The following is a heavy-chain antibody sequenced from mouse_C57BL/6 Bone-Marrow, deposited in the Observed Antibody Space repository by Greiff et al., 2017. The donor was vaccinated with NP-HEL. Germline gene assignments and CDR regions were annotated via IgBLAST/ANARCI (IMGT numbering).Heavy chain of an antibody. CDR2: ISSKSNNYAT. J-gene: IGHJ1*03. D-gene: IGHD1-1*01. V-gene: IGHV10-1*01. CDR1: GFSFNTYA. Sequence: GGGLVQPKGSLKLSCAAPGFSFNTYAMNWVRQATGKGLEWVDRISSKSNNYATYYDDSVKERYSISRDDSQSMLYLPMNILNTEDTAMYYCVRHSFWYVDVWCTGTAVTVSS. CDR3: VRHSFWYVDV.